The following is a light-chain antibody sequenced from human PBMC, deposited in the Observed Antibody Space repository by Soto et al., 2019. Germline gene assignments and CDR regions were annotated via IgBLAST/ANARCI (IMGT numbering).Light chain of an antibody. V-gene: IGKV1-39*01. CDR3: QQSYSTFWT. J-gene: IGKJ1*01. CDR2: AAS. Sequence: TQSPGTLSLSPGERATLSCRASQSISSYLNWYQQKPGKAPKLLIYAASSLQSGVPSRFSGSGSGTDFTLTISSLQPEDFATYYCQQSYSTFWTFGQGTKVDIK. CDR1: QSISSY.